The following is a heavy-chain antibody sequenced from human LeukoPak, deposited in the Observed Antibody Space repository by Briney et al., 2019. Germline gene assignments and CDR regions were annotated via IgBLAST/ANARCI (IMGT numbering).Heavy chain of an antibody. CDR3: ARDLDSSGYYPDY. Sequence: GGSLRLSCAASGFTFSSYGMHWVRQAPGKGLEWVAVIWYDGTNKYYANSVKGRFTISRDNSKNTLYLQMNSLRAEDTAVYYCARDLDSSGYYPDYWGQGTLVTVSS. J-gene: IGHJ4*02. CDR1: GFTFSSYG. CDR2: IWYDGTNK. D-gene: IGHD3-22*01. V-gene: IGHV3-33*01.